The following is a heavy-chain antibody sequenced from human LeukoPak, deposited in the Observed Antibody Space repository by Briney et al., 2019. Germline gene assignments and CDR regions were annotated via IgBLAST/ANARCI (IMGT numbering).Heavy chain of an antibody. V-gene: IGHV3-30*18. Sequence: GGSLRLSCAASGFTFSNYGMHWVRQAPGKGLEWVAVISYDGSSKYYPDSVKGRFTISRDNSKNMLYLQMNSLRAEDTAVYYCAKDPHDILTGTLDYWGQGTLVTVSS. CDR1: GFTFSNYG. CDR2: ISYDGSSK. CDR3: AKDPHDILTGTLDY. J-gene: IGHJ4*02. D-gene: IGHD3-9*01.